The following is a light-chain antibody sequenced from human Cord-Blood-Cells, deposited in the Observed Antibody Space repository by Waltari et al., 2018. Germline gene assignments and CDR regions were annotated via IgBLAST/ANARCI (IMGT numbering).Light chain of an antibody. J-gene: IGKJ2*01. CDR3: QQYYSYPYT. CDR1: QGISSY. Sequence: AIRMTQSPSSFSASTGDRVTIPCLASQGISSYLAWYQQKPGKAPKLLIYAASTLQSGVPSRFSGSGSGTDFTLTISCLQSEDFATYYCQQYYSYPYTFGQGTKLEIK. V-gene: IGKV1-8*01. CDR2: AAS.